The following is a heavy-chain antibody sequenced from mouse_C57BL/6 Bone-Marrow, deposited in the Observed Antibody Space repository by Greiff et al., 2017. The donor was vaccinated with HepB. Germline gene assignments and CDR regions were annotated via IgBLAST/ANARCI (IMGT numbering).Heavy chain of an antibody. CDR1: GYAFSSYW. Sequence: QVHVKQSGAELVKPGASVKISCKASGYAFSSYWMNWVKQRPGKGLEWIGQIYPGDGDTNYNGKFKGKATLTADKSSSTAYMQLSSLTSEDSAVYFCARGGYGSSYGFDYWGQGTTLTVSS. J-gene: IGHJ2*01. CDR2: IYPGDGDT. CDR3: ARGGYGSSYGFDY. D-gene: IGHD1-1*01. V-gene: IGHV1-80*01.